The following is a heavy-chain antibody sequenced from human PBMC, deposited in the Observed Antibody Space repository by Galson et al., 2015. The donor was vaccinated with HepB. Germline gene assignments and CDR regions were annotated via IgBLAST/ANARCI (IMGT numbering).Heavy chain of an antibody. D-gene: IGHD2-2*01. CDR3: ARDDCSSTSCYPWFDP. J-gene: IGHJ5*02. Sequence: CAISGDSVSSNSAAWNWIRQSPSRGLEWLGRTYYRSKWYNDYAVSVKSRITINPDTSKNQFSLQLNSVTPEDTAVYYCARDDCSSTSCYPWFDPWGQGTLVTVSS. CDR2: TYYRSKWYN. V-gene: IGHV6-1*01. CDR1: GDSVSSNSAA.